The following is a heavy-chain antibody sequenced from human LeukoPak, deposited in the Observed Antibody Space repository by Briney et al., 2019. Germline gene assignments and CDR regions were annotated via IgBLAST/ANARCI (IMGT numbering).Heavy chain of an antibody. CDR1: GFTVSSNY. CDR2: IYSGSST. CDR3: ARGLYYYVMDV. Sequence: GGSLRLSCAASGFTVSSNYMSRVRQAPGKGLEWVSLIYSGSSTFYADSVKGRFTISRDNSKNTLYLQINNLRAEDTAIYYCARGLYYYVMDVWGPGTTVTVSS. J-gene: IGHJ6*02. V-gene: IGHV3-53*01.